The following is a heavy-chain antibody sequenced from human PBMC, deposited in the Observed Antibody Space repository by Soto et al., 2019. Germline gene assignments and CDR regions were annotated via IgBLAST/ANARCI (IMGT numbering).Heavy chain of an antibody. J-gene: IGHJ1*01. Sequence: GGSLRLSCAVSGFTFSNAWISWVRQAPWKGLEWVSRIDGVGTGKSYSDSVRGRFTISRDNAENTLYLQMNSLRAEDTAVYYCKTVFEY. CDR3: KTVFEY. V-gene: IGHV3-74*01. CDR1: GFTFSNAW. CDR2: IDGVGTGK.